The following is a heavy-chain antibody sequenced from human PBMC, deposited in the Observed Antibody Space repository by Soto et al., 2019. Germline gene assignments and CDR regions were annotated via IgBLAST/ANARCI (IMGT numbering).Heavy chain of an antibody. CDR2: ISGNKMTT. CDR1: GFSFSEYG. D-gene: IGHD3-16*02. J-gene: IGHJ1*01. CDR3: AKRRLNTITSLSDW. V-gene: IGHV3-23*01. Sequence: GSLRLSCVASGFSFSEYGMSWVRQTPQKTLEWVASISGNKMTTFYPDSVKGRFFISRDNSDNTLHLQTNSLRDDDTAIYYCAKRRLNTITSLSDWWGQGVQVTSPQ.